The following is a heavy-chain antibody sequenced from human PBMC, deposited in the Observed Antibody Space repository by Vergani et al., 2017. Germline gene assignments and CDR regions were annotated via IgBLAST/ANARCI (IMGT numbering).Heavy chain of an antibody. V-gene: IGHV3-21*01. D-gene: IGHD3-10*01. CDR2: ISSSSSYI. J-gene: IGHJ6*02. Sequence: EVQVVESGGGLIKPGGSLRLSCVVSGITFKNAWINWVRQAPGKGLEWVSSISSSSSYIYYADSVKGRFTISRDNAKNSLYLQMNSLRAEDTAVYYCARDYYGSGSPDFYYYYGMDVWGQGTTVTVSS. CDR1: GITFKNAW. CDR3: ARDYYGSGSPDFYYYYGMDV.